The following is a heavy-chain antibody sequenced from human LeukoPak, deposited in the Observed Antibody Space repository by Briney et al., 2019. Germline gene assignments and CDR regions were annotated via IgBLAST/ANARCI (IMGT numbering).Heavy chain of an antibody. J-gene: IGHJ4*02. CDR3: ARGRGYYDILTGYYRSYFDY. CDR1: GGSFSGYY. CDR2: INHSGST. V-gene: IGHV4-34*01. Sequence: PSETLSLTCAVYGGSFSGYYWSWIRQPPGKGPEWIGEINHSGSTNYNPSLKSRVTISVDTSKNQFSLKLSSVTAADTAVYYCARGRGYYDILTGYYRSYFDYWGQGTLVTVSS. D-gene: IGHD3-9*01.